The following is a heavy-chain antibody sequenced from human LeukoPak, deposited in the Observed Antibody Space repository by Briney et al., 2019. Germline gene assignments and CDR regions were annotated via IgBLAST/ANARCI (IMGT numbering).Heavy chain of an antibody. CDR2: ISSSGSGDNT. CDR1: GVTLSTYA. J-gene: IGHJ4*02. CDR3: VREGYYGPGSSPTFYFDS. Sequence: GGSLRLSCAASGVTLSTYAMSWARQAPGKGLEWVSGISSSGSGDNTYYADSAKGRFTISRDNSRSAVHLEMNSLRPDDTAVYYCVREGYYGPGSSPTFYFDSWGRGTLVTVSS. D-gene: IGHD3-10*01. V-gene: IGHV3-23*01.